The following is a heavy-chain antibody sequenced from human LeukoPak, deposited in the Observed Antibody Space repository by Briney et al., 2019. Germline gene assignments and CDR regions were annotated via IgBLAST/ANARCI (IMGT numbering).Heavy chain of an antibody. V-gene: IGHV5-51*01. D-gene: IGHD3-10*01. CDR1: GYSFTSYW. Sequence: GESLQISCQGSGYSFTSYWIGWVRQMTGKGLEWMGIIYPGDSDTRYSPSFQGQVTISADKSISTAYLQWSSLKASDTAMYYCATYYGSGSYSIFFHYWGQGTLVTVSS. CDR3: ATYYGSGSYSIFFHY. CDR2: IYPGDSDT. J-gene: IGHJ4*02.